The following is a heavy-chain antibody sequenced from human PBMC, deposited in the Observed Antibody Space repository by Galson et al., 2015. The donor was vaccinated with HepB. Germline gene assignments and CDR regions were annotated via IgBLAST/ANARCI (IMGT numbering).Heavy chain of an antibody. CDR1: GFTFSSYS. CDR2: ISSSSSYI. CDR3: ARDSMVTVVPADTRSKARCSGGSCYRGAFDI. V-gene: IGHV3-21*01. J-gene: IGHJ3*02. D-gene: IGHD2-15*01. Sequence: SLRLSCAASGFTFSSYSMNWVRQAPGKGLEWVSSISSSSSYIYYADSVKGRFTISRDNAKNSLYLQMNSLRAEDTAVYYCARDSMVTVVPADTRSKARCSGGSCYRGAFDIWGQGTMVTVSS.